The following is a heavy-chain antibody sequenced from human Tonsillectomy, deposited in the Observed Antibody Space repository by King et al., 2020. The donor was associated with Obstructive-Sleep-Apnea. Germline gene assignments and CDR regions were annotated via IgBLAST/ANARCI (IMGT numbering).Heavy chain of an antibody. V-gene: IGHV1-69*10. CDR2: IIPILGIA. Sequence: VQLVESGAEVKKPGSSVKVSCKASGGTFSSYAISWVRQAPGQGLEWMGGIIPILGIANYAQKFQGRVMITADKSTSTAYMELSSLRSEDTAVYYCARAETNYDILTGSPYYFDYWGQGTLVTVSS. J-gene: IGHJ4*02. CDR1: GGTFSSYA. CDR3: ARAETNYDILTGSPYYFDY. D-gene: IGHD3-9*01.